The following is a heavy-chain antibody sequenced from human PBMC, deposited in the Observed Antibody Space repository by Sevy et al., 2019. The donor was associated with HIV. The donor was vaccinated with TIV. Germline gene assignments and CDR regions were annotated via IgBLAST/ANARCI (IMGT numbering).Heavy chain of an antibody. J-gene: IGHJ6*03. CDR2: IYSGGST. CDR1: GFTVSSNY. D-gene: IGHD3-9*01. V-gene: IGHV3-53*01. Sequence: GGSLRLSCAASGFTVSSNYMSWVRQAPGMGLEWVSVIYSGGSTYYADSVKGRFTISRDNSKNTLYLQMNSLRAEDTAVYYCSRDRTDILTGYYYYYYYMDVWGKGTTVTVSS. CDR3: SRDRTDILTGYYYYYYYMDV.